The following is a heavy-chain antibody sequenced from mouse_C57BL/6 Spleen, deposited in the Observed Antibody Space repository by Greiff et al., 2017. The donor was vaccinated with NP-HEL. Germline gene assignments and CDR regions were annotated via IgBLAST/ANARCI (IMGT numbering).Heavy chain of an antibody. CDR3: ARSDDGSWFAY. Sequence: QVQLQQSGAELVKPGASVKMSCKASGYTFTSYWITWVKQRPGQGLEWIGDIYPGSGSTNYIETFKSKATLTVDTSSSTAYMQLSSLTSEDSAVYYCARSDDGSWFAYWGQGTLVTVSA. V-gene: IGHV1-55*01. CDR1: GYTFTSYW. J-gene: IGHJ3*01. CDR2: IYPGSGST. D-gene: IGHD2-3*01.